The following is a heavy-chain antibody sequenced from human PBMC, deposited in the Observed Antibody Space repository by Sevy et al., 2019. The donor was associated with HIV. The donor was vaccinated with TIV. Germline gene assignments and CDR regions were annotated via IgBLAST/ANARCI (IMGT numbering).Heavy chain of an antibody. Sequence: GGSLRLSCAPSGFTLSGYWMHWVRQAPGKGLEWVSYRNSDGTVIKYADFVQGRFIMSRDNAKNTLFLQMNSLTVAETALYYCVRGTSGWYGVDFWGQGTLVTVSS. CDR1: GFTLSGYW. V-gene: IGHV3-74*01. J-gene: IGHJ4*02. CDR2: RNSDGTVI. D-gene: IGHD6-19*01. CDR3: VRGTSGWYGVDF.